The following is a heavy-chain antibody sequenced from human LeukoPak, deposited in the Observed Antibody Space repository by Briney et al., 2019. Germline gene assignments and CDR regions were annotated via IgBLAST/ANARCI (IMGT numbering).Heavy chain of an antibody. CDR1: GFTFSDYY. CDR2: INWNGGST. V-gene: IGHV3-20*01. CDR3: ARGKGSQLPLAFDI. D-gene: IGHD1-26*01. Sequence: QPGGSLRLPCAASGFTFSDYYMSWVRQAPGKGLEWVSGINWNGGSTGYADSVKGRFTISRDNAKNSLYLQMNSLRAEDTALYHCARGKGSQLPLAFDIWGQGTMVTVSS. J-gene: IGHJ3*02.